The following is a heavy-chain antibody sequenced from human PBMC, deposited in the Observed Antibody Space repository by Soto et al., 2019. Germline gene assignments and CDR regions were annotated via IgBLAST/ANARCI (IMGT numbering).Heavy chain of an antibody. CDR1: GYTFAGYY. CDR3: ARAAYYYDSSGYLRFGAFDI. V-gene: IGHV1-2*04. Sequence: GASVKVSCKASGYTFAGYYRHWVRQAPGQGLEWMGWINPNSGGTNYAQKFQGWVTMTRDTSISTAYMELSRLRSDDTAVYYCARAAYYYDSSGYLRFGAFDIWGQGTIVTVSS. D-gene: IGHD3-22*01. CDR2: INPNSGGT. J-gene: IGHJ3*02.